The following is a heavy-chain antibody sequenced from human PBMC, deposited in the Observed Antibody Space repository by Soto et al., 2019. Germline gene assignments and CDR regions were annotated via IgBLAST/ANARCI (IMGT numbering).Heavy chain of an antibody. V-gene: IGHV4-31*03. CDR3: ARGHREQLVWDYYMDV. J-gene: IGHJ6*03. CDR2: IYYSGST. D-gene: IGHD6-6*01. Sequence: QVQLQESGPGLVKPSQTLSLTCTVSGGSISSGGYYWSWIRQHPGKGLEWIGYIYYSGSTYYNPSLKSRVTISVDTSKNQFSLKLSSVTAADTAVYYCARGHREQLVWDYYMDVWGKGTTVTVSS. CDR1: GGSISSGGYY.